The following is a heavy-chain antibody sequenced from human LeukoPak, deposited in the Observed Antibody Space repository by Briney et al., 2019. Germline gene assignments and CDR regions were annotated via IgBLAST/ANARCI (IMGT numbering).Heavy chain of an antibody. J-gene: IGHJ4*02. CDR2: INPNSGGT. Sequence: GASVKVSCKASGYTFTSYDINWVRQAPGQGLEWMGRINPNSGGTNYAQRFQGRVTMTRDTSISTAYMELSRLRSDDTAVYYCARDSSSSDFDYWGQGTLVTVSS. D-gene: IGHD6-6*01. V-gene: IGHV1-2*06. CDR3: ARDSSSSDFDY. CDR1: GYTFTSYD.